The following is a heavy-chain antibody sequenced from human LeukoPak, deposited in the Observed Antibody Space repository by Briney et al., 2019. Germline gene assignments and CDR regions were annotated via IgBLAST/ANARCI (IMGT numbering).Heavy chain of an antibody. V-gene: IGHV1-69*13. D-gene: IGHD4-23*01. CDR3: ARDSGDTTGGNLYDAFDI. Sequence: ASVKVSCKASGGTFSSYAISWVRQAPGQGLEWMGGIIPIFGTANYAQKFQGRVTITADESTSTAYMELSSLRSEDTAVYYCARDSGDTTGGNLYDAFDIWGQGTMVTVSS. CDR2: IIPIFGTA. J-gene: IGHJ3*02. CDR1: GGTFSSYA.